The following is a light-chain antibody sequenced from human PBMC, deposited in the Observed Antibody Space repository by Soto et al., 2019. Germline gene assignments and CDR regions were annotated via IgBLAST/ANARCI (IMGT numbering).Light chain of an antibody. CDR2: EVS. CDR3: CSYAGSSTHVV. Sequence: QSALTQPASVSGSPGQSITISCIGTSSDVGSYNLVSWYQQDPGKAPKLLIYEVSERPSGVSNRFSGSKSGNTASLTISGLQAEDEAEYYCCSYAGSSTHVVFGGGTKLTLL. CDR1: SSDVGSYNL. V-gene: IGLV2-23*02. J-gene: IGLJ2*01.